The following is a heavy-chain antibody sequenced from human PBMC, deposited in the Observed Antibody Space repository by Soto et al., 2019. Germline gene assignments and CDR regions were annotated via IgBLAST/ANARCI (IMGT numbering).Heavy chain of an antibody. CDR1: GFTFSSYW. CDR3: TTSSGRFDEAAFDI. J-gene: IGHJ3*02. CDR2: INSDGSST. Sequence: PGGSLRLSCAASGFTFSSYWMHWVRQAPGKGLVWVSRINSDGSSTSYADSVKGRFTISRDNAKNTLYLQMNSLRAEDTAVYYCTTSSGRFDEAAFDIWGQGTMVTVSS. V-gene: IGHV3-74*01. D-gene: IGHD6-19*01.